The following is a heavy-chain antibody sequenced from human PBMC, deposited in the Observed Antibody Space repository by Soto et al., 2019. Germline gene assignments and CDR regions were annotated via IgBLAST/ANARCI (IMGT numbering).Heavy chain of an antibody. CDR1: GYSFTSYW. CDR2: IDPSDSYT. D-gene: IGHD1-7*01. Sequence: GESLKISWKGSGYSFTSYWISWVRQMPGKGLEWMGRIDPSDSYTNYSPSFQGHVTISADKSISTAYLQWSSLKASDTAMYYCARCPLITGTTFFGMDVWGQGTTVTVSS. CDR3: ARCPLITGTTFFGMDV. J-gene: IGHJ6*02. V-gene: IGHV5-10-1*01.